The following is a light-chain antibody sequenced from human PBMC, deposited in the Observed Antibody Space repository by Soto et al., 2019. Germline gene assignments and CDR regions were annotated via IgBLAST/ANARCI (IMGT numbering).Light chain of an antibody. J-gene: IGLJ3*02. CDR1: SSYIGAGYD. Sequence: QSVLTQPPSVSGAPGQRVTISCTGTSSYIGAGYDVHWYQQLPGTAPKLLIYGNSNRPSGVPDRFSGSKSGTSVSLAITGLQSEDEADYYCQSYDSSLSGSVFGGVTKVTVL. V-gene: IGLV1-40*01. CDR3: QSYDSSLSGSV. CDR2: GNS.